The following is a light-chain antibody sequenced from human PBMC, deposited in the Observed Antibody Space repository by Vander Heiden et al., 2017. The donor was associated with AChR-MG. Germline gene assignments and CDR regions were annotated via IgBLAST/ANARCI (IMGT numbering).Light chain of an antibody. CDR2: AAS. V-gene: IGKV1-39*01. CDR3: QQSYSTPPT. J-gene: IGKJ2*01. Sequence: DIQMTQSPSSLSASLGDRVTIACRASQSIASSLKWYQQRPGKAPKLLFFAASSLQSGVPSRFSGSGSGTHFTLTISSLQPEDFANYYCQQSYSTPPTFGQGTKLEIK. CDR1: QSIASS.